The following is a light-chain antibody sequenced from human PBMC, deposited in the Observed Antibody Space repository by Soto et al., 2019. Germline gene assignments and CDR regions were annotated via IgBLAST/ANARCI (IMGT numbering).Light chain of an antibody. CDR3: SSYTRSNSVV. CDR1: SSDIGTYIY. V-gene: IGLV2-14*01. J-gene: IGLJ2*01. CDR2: EVG. Sequence: QSALTQPASVSGSPGQSITISCTGTSSDIGTYIYVSWYLQHPGKAPKLLIYEVGNRPSGVSNRFSGSKSGNTASLTISGLQAEDEADYYCSSYTRSNSVVFGGGTKLTVL.